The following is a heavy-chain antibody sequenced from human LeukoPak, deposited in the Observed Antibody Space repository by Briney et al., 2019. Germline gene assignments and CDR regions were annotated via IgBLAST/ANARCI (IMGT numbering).Heavy chain of an antibody. CDR2: IKQDGSEK. V-gene: IGHV3-7*01. CDR3: ARDQAGWPYYYYYGLDV. Sequence: GGSLRLSCAASGFTFSNYWMSWARQAPGKGLEWVANIKQDGSEKYYMDSVKGRFTISRDNAKNSLYLHMNSLRAEDTAVYYCARDQAGWPYYYYYGLDVWGQGTTVTVSS. J-gene: IGHJ6*02. CDR1: GFTFSNYW. D-gene: IGHD6-19*01.